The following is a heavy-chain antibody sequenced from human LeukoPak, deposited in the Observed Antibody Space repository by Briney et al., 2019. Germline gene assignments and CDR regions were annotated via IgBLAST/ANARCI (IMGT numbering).Heavy chain of an antibody. CDR1: GESSIGYY. Sequence: SETLSLTCAVYGESSIGYYWSWIRQPTGKGLEWIGEINHSGSTNYNPSLKSRVTISVDTSKNEFSLKLNSVTAADTAVYYCANALPRRPFDVWGQGTMVTVSS. CDR3: ANALPRRPFDV. J-gene: IGHJ3*01. CDR2: INHSGST. V-gene: IGHV4-34*01.